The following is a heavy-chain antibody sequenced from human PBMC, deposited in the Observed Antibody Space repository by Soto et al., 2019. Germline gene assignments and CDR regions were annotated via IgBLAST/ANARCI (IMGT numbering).Heavy chain of an antibody. D-gene: IGHD3-16*02. CDR2: ISSSSSYI. CDR1: GFTFSSYS. CDR3: ARDTTYYDYVWGSYRPSHFDY. V-gene: IGHV3-21*01. J-gene: IGHJ4*02. Sequence: VGSLRLSCAASGFTFSSYSMNWVRQAPGKGLEWVSSISSSSSYIYYADSVKGRFTISRDNAKNSLYLQMNSLRAEDTAVYYCARDTTYYDYVWGSYRPSHFDYWGQGTLVTVSS.